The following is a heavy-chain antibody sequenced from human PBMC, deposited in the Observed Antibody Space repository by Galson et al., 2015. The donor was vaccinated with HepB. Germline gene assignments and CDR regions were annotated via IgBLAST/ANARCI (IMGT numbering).Heavy chain of an antibody. Sequence: SVKVSCKASGFTFTGYYMHWVRQAPGQGLEWMGWINPNSGGTNYAQKFQGRFTMTRDTSISTDYMELSRLRSDDTAVYYCARGRRLLEWLFSREEYALDIWGQGTMVTVSS. J-gene: IGHJ3*02. CDR2: INPNSGGT. D-gene: IGHD3-3*01. V-gene: IGHV1-2*02. CDR3: ARGRRLLEWLFSREEYALDI. CDR1: GFTFTGYY.